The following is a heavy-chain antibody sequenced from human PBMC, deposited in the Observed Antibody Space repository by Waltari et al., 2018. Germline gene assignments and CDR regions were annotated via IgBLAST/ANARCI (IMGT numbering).Heavy chain of an antibody. CDR3: ARVQYSSSSPGYYYYYMDV. CDR1: GGSISSYY. CDR2: IYTPGNT. V-gene: IGHV4-4*07. J-gene: IGHJ6*03. D-gene: IGHD6-6*01. Sequence: QVQLQESGPGLVKPSETLSLTCTVSGGSISSYYWSWIRQPAGKGLEWIGRIYTPGNTTNNPSLKSRVTMSVDTSKNQFSLKLSSVTAADTAVYYCARVQYSSSSPGYYYYYMDVWGKGTTVTISS.